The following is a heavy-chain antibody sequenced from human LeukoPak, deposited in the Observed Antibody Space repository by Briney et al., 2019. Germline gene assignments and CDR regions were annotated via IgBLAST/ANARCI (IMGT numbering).Heavy chain of an antibody. D-gene: IGHD2-2*01. J-gene: IGHJ3*02. CDR2: IYSGGTT. CDR3: ARPTSSLAFDI. Sequence: PGGSLRLSCVVSGLTFSDHYMTWVRQAPGKGLEWVSVIYSGGTTYYTDSVKGRFTISRDNSKNTLYLQMNSLRGEDTAVYYCARPTSSLAFDIWAQGTVVIVSS. V-gene: IGHV3-53*01. CDR1: GLTFSDHY.